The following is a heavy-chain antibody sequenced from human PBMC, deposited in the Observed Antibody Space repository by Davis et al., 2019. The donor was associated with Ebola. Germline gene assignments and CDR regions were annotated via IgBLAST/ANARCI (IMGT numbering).Heavy chain of an antibody. J-gene: IGHJ6*02. V-gene: IGHV3-11*04. Sequence: GASLKISCAASEFTFSDYYMSWIRQAPGKGLEWVSYISSSGSTIYYPDSVKGRFNISRDNAKNSLYLQMNSLRAEDTAVYYCAREGIVVVIAIFHYDMDVWGQGTTVTVSS. CDR3: AREGIVVVIAIFHYDMDV. CDR2: ISSSGSTI. D-gene: IGHD2-21*01. CDR1: EFTFSDYY.